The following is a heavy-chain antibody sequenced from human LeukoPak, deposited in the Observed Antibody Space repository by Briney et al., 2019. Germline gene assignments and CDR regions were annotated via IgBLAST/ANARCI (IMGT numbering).Heavy chain of an antibody. D-gene: IGHD3-10*01. Sequence: ASVKVSCKVSGYTLTELSMHWVRQAPGKGLEWMGGFDPEDGETIYAQKFQGRVTMTRNTSISTAYMELSSLRSEDTAVYYCARVAYGSELKPWGQGTLVTVSS. CDR3: ARVAYGSELKP. CDR2: FDPEDGET. J-gene: IGHJ5*02. V-gene: IGHV1-24*01. CDR1: GYTLTELS.